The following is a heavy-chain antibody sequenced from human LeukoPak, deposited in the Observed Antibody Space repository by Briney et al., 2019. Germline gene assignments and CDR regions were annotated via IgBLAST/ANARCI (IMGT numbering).Heavy chain of an antibody. J-gene: IGHJ4*02. V-gene: IGHV4-61*01. CDR2: IHYSGST. CDR1: GDSVSSNSAA. D-gene: IGHD5-12*01. Sequence: SQTLSLTCVISGDSVSSNSAAWNWIRQPPGKGLEWIGYIHYSGSTNYNPSLKSRVTISVDRSKNQFSLKLSPVTAADTAVYYCARDDSGYDYWGQGTLVTVSS. CDR3: ARDDSGYDY.